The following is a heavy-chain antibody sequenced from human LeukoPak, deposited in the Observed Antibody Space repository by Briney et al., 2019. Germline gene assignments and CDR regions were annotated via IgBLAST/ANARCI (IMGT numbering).Heavy chain of an antibody. V-gene: IGHV4-34*01. D-gene: IGHD6-13*01. Sequence: PSETLSLTCAVYGGSFSGYYWSWIRQPPGKGLEWIGEINHSGSTNYNPSLKSRVTISVDKSKNQFSLKLTSVTVADTAVYYCARAKYSSSWYSWFDPWGQGTLVTVSS. J-gene: IGHJ5*02. CDR1: GGSFSGYY. CDR3: ARAKYSSSWYSWFDP. CDR2: INHSGST.